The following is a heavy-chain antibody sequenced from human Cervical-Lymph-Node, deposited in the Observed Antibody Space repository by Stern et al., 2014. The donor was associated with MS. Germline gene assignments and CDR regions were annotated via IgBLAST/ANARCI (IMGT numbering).Heavy chain of an antibody. CDR1: GYTFTNYG. D-gene: IGHD3-22*01. V-gene: IGHV1-18*01. J-gene: IGHJ6*02. CDR2: ISTYNGKT. Sequence: QVQLMQSGGEVKKPGASVKVSCKASGYTFTNYGISWVRQAPGQGLEWMGWISTYNGKTNYAQNLQGRVTMTTDTSTSTVYMELKSLRSDDTAVFYCARQRHYYDTTAHRYYYYGMDVWGQGTTVTVSS. CDR3: ARQRHYYDTTAHRYYYYGMDV.